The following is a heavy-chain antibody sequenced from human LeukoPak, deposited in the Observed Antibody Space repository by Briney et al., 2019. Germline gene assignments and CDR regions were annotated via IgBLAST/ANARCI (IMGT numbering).Heavy chain of an antibody. V-gene: IGHV1-2*02. CDR3: ARADIVATIGDY. J-gene: IGHJ4*02. CDR1: GYTFTGYY. CDR2: INPNSGGT. Sequence: ASVKVSCKASGYTFTGYYMHWVRQAPGQGLEWMGWINPNSGGTNYAQKFQGRVTMTRDTSISTAYMEPSRLRSDDTAVYYCARADIVATIGDYWGQGTLVTVSS. D-gene: IGHD5-12*01.